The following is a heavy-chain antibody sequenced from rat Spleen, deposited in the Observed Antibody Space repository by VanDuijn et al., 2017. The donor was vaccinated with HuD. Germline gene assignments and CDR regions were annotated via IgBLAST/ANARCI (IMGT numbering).Heavy chain of an antibody. CDR3: ARRGFLSDWYFDF. J-gene: IGHJ1*01. CDR1: GFTFSNYY. V-gene: IGHV5-25*01. D-gene: IGHD4-4*01. Sequence: EVQLVESGGGLVQPGRSMKLSCSASGFTFSNYYMAWVRQAPTKGLEWVASTSTGGGNTYHRDSVKGRFTISRDNAKSTLYLQMDSLRSEDTATYYCARRGFLSDWYFDFWGPGTMVTVSS. CDR2: TSTGGGNT.